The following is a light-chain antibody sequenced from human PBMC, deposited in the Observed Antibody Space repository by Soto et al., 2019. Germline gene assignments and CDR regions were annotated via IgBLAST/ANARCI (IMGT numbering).Light chain of an antibody. CDR1: SSDVGVYNF. J-gene: IGLJ1*01. Sequence: QSALTQPASVSGSPGQSITISCTGTSSDVGVYNFVSWYQQHPGKAPKLMIYDVSNRPSGVSNRFSGSKSGNTASLTISGLQAEDEADYYCNSYTSSSTRVFGTGTKLTVL. CDR2: DVS. V-gene: IGLV2-14*01. CDR3: NSYTSSSTRV.